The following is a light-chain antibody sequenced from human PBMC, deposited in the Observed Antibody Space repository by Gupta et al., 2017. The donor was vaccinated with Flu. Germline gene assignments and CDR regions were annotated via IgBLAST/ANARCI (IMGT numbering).Light chain of an antibody. V-gene: IGLV1-44*01. CDR1: SSNIGSNT. J-gene: IGLJ3*02. CDR3: AAWDDSLNGRV. CDR2: SNN. Sequence: SSSNIGSNTVNWYQQLPGTAPKLLIYSNNQRASGVPDRFSGSKSGTSASLAISGLQSEDEADYYCAAWDDSLNGRVFGGGTKLTVL.